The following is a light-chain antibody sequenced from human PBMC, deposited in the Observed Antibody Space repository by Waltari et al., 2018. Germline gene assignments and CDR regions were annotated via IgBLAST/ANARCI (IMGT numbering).Light chain of an antibody. CDR1: SSDVGGYDY. J-gene: IGLJ3*02. CDR3: ASYTSSKTWV. Sequence: QSALTQPASVSGSPGQSITIPCTGSSSDVGGYDYFSWYQQHPGKAPKLMIFDVTKRPSGVSDRFSGSKSGNTASLTMSGLHTEDEADYYCASYTSSKTWVFGGGTKLTVL. CDR2: DVT. V-gene: IGLV2-14*01.